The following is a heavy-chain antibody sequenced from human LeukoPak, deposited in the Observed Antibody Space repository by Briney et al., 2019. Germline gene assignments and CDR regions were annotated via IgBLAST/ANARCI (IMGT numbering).Heavy chain of an antibody. J-gene: IGHJ4*02. Sequence: GGSLRLSCAASGFTFDGYAMHWVRQGPGKSLEWVSLINENGDIAYYGDSVRGRFTVSRDNAKNSLYLQMNSLTTEDTALYYCAKARWEPNFDYWGQGTLVTVSS. CDR1: GFTFDGYA. V-gene: IGHV3-43*02. D-gene: IGHD1-26*01. CDR3: AKARWEPNFDY. CDR2: INENGDIA.